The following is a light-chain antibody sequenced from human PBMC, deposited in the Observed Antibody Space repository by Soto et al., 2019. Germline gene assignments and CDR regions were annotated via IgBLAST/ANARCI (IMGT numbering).Light chain of an antibody. CDR2: NPS. CDR1: QRVSSN. J-gene: IGKJ4*01. CDR3: QQYDDWPLT. Sequence: EIVMTQSPATLSVSPGERATLSCGASQRVSSNLAWYQQKPGQAPKLLLYNPSTRATGIPARFSGSGSGTEFTLTISSLQSEDFAIYYCQQYDDWPLTFGGGTKVEIK. V-gene: IGKV3-15*01.